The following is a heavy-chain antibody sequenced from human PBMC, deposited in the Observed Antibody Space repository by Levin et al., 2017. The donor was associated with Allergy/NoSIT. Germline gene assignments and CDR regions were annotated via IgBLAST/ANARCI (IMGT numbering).Heavy chain of an antibody. CDR3: ARAKSGYSYYYFDY. D-gene: IGHD5-18*01. CDR1: GGSISSYY. V-gene: IGHV4-59*01. Sequence: SETLSLTCTVSGGSISSYYWSWIRQPPGKGLEWIGYIYYSGSTKYNPSLKSRVTISVDTSKNQFSLTLSSGSAADTAVYYCARAKSGYSYYYFDYWGQGTLVTVSS. J-gene: IGHJ4*02. CDR2: IYYSGST.